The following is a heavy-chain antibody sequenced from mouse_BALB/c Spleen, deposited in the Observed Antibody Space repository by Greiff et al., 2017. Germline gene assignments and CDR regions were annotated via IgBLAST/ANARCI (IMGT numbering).Heavy chain of an antibody. CDR1: GYTFTSYV. J-gene: IGHJ4*01. Sequence: EVKLVESGPELVKPGASVKMSCKASGYTFTSYVMHWVKQKPGQGLEWIGYINPYNDGTKYNEKFKGKATLTSDKSSSTAYMELSSLTSEDSAVYYCARKMGAMDYWGQGTSVTVSS. V-gene: IGHV1-14*01. CDR3: ARKMGAMDY. CDR2: INPYNDGT. D-gene: IGHD2-3*01.